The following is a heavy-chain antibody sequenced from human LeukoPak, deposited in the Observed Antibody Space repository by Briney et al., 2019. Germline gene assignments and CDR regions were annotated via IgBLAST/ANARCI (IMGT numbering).Heavy chain of an antibody. CDR3: ARWSDFWSGYDNNWFDP. D-gene: IGHD3-3*01. CDR1: GFTFSSYS. CDR2: ISSSSSYI. J-gene: IGHJ5*02. V-gene: IGHV3-21*01. Sequence: PGGSLRLSCAASGFTFSSYSMNWVRQAPGKGLEWVSSISSSSSYIYYADSVKGRFTISRDNAKNSLYLQMNSLRAEDTVVYYCARWSDFWSGYDNNWFDPWGQGTLVTVSS.